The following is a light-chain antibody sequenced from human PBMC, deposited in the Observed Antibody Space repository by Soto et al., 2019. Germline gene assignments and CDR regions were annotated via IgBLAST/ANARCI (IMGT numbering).Light chain of an antibody. CDR1: QTISSY. CDR2: RAS. Sequence: DIQMTQSPSTLSTSVGDRVTITCRASQTISSYLAWYQVKPGKAPKLLIYRASTLESGVPSRFGGSGSWTEFTLTISSLQPDDFATYYCQQYDSFPLTVGGGTKVEIK. J-gene: IGKJ4*01. CDR3: QQYDSFPLT. V-gene: IGKV1-5*03.